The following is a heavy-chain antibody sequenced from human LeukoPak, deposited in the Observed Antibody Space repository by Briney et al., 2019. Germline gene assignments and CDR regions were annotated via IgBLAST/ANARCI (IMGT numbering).Heavy chain of an antibody. D-gene: IGHD6-13*01. Sequence: SETLSLTCTVSGGSISSSSYYWGWIRQPPGKGLEWIGSIYYSGSTYYNPSLKSRVTISVDTSKNQFSLKLSSVTAADTAVYYCAGKRDSSSWPFDYWGQGTLVTVSS. V-gene: IGHV4-39*07. J-gene: IGHJ4*02. CDR1: GGSISSSSYY. CDR2: IYYSGST. CDR3: AGKRDSSSWPFDY.